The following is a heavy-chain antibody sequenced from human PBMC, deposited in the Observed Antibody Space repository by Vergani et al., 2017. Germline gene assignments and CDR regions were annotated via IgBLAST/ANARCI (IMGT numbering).Heavy chain of an antibody. CDR3: ARAHSVHDAFDI. D-gene: IGHD2-15*01. Sequence: EVQLVESGGGLVQPGGSLRLSCAASGFTFSSYSMNWVRQAPGKGLEGVSYISSSSSTIYYADSLKGRFTISRENAKNSLYLQMNSLRAEDTAVYYCARAHSVHDAFDIWGQGTMVTVSS. J-gene: IGHJ3*02. CDR2: ISSSSSTI. V-gene: IGHV3-48*04. CDR1: GFTFSSYS.